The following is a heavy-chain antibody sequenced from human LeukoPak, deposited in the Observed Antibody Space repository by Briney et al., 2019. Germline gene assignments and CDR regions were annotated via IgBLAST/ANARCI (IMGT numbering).Heavy chain of an antibody. CDR3: ARHGIIGGDSNAFDI. J-gene: IGHJ3*02. Sequence: NPSETLSLTCTVSGGSISSSSYYWGWIRQPPGKGLEWIGSIYYSGSTYYNPSLKSRVTISVDTSKNQFSLKLSSVTAADTAVYYCARHGIIGGDSNAFDIWGQGTMVTVSS. CDR2: IYYSGST. CDR1: GGSISSSSYY. D-gene: IGHD2-21*02. V-gene: IGHV4-39*01.